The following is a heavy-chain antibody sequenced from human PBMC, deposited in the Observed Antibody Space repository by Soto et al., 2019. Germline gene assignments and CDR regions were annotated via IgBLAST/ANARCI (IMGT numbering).Heavy chain of an antibody. CDR3: ASERSAQYFDF. J-gene: IGHJ4*02. V-gene: IGHV1-69*06. Sequence: QVQLVQSGTVVQRRGSSVKVSCQASGGTFSSHGMAWVRQAPGQGLEWMGGIIPTFGTPTYAPKFQGRVTITADKSTNTAYMELSSLSSGDTGVYYCASERSAQYFDFWGQGTLITVSS. CDR1: GGTFSSHG. CDR2: IIPTFGTP. D-gene: IGHD1-26*01.